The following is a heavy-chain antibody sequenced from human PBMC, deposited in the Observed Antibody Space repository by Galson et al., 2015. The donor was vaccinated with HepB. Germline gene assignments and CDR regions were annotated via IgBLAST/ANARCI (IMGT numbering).Heavy chain of an antibody. V-gene: IGHV3-48*01. CDR2: ISSSSSTI. Sequence: SLRLSCAASGFTFSSYSMNWVRQAPGKGLEWVSYISSSSSTIYYADSVKGRFTISRDNAKNSLYLQMNSLRAEDTAVYYCARDPPTVTTLNYFDYWGQGTLVTVSS. CDR1: GFTFSSYS. J-gene: IGHJ4*02. D-gene: IGHD4-17*01. CDR3: ARDPPTVTTLNYFDY.